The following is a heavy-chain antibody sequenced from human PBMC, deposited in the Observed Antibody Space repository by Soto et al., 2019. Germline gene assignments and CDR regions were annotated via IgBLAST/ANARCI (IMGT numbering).Heavy chain of an antibody. CDR2: IYPGDSDT. Sequence: PGESLKISCKGSGYSFTSYWIGWVRQMPGKGLEWMGIIYPGDSDTRYSPSFQGQVTISAAKSISTAYLKWSSLKASDTAMYSCARPRALLWFGELSPGAFDIWGQGTMVTVSS. D-gene: IGHD3-10*01. J-gene: IGHJ3*02. CDR3: ARPRALLWFGELSPGAFDI. V-gene: IGHV5-51*01. CDR1: GYSFTSYW.